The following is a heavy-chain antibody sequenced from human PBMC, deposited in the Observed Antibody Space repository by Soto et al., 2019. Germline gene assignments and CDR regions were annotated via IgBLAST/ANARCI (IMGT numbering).Heavy chain of an antibody. CDR2: IYYSGST. CDR3: ARVITMIVLVIEGWFDP. V-gene: IGHV4-31*03. D-gene: IGHD3-22*01. CDR1: GGSISSGGYY. J-gene: IGHJ5*02. Sequence: TLSLTCTVSGGSISSGGYYWSWIRQHPGKGLEWIGYIYYSGSTYYNPSLKSRVTISVDTSKNQFSLKLSSVTAADTAVYYCARVITMIVLVIEGWFDPWGQGTLVTVSS.